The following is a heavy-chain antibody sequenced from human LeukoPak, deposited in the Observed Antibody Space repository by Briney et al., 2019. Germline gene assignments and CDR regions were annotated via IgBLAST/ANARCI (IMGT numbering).Heavy chain of an antibody. D-gene: IGHD2-2*01. CDR3: ARVSREISSY. CDR2: IKQDGSEK. Sequence: GGSLRLSCAASGFTFSSSWMNWVRQAPGKGLELVASIKQDGSEKYYVDSVKSRFTISRDNANNSLYLQMNSLRAEDTAVYYCARVSREISSYWGQGTTVTVSS. CDR1: GFTFSSSW. J-gene: IGHJ4*02. V-gene: IGHV3-7*01.